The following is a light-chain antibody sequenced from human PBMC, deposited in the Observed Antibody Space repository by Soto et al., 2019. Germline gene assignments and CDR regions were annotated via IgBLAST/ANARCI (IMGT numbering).Light chain of an antibody. Sequence: LNQSPGTLSLTKRERATLSCRASQSVNNNYLAWYQQKPGQSPRLLIYGASTRAAGIPARFSGSGSGTEFTLTISSLQSEDFAVYYCQQYTNWPPWTFGRGTKV. J-gene: IGKJ1*01. CDR3: QQYTNWPPWT. CDR2: GAS. V-gene: IGKV3-15*01. CDR1: QSVNNN.